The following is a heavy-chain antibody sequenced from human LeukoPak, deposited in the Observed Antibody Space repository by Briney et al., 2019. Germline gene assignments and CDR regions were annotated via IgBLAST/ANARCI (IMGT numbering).Heavy chain of an antibody. CDR2: ISGSGDST. CDR1: GFTFSSYG. V-gene: IGHV3-23*01. Sequence: GGSLRLSCAASGFTFSSYGMSWVRQAPGKGLEWVSAISGSGDSTFYADSVKGRFTISRDNSKNTLYLQMNSLRAEDTAVYYCGKDFLHWFGESNSWGQGTLVNVSS. D-gene: IGHD3-10*01. J-gene: IGHJ4*02. CDR3: GKDFLHWFGESNS.